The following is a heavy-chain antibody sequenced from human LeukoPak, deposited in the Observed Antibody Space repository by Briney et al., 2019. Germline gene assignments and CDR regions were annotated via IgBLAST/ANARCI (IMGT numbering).Heavy chain of an antibody. CDR3: ARSRSGNYFDY. J-gene: IGHJ4*02. CDR1: GFTFSSYG. CDR2: IWYDGSNK. V-gene: IGHV3-33*01. D-gene: IGHD1-26*01. Sequence: GGSLRLSCAASGFTFSSYGMHWVRQAPGKGLEWVAVIWYDGSNKYYADSVKGRFTISRDNAQNSLYLQMNSLRDEDTAVYHCARSRSGNYFDYWGQGTLVSVSS.